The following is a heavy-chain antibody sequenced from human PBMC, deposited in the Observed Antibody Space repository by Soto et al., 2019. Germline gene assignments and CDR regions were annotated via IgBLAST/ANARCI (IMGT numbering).Heavy chain of an antibody. J-gene: IGHJ5*02. CDR1: GFTFSSYS. CDR3: ARDGPYSRALT. Sequence: GGSLRLSCAASGFTFSSYSMNWVRQAPGKGLEWVSYISSSSSTIYYADSVKGRFTISRDNAKNSLYLQMNSLRAEDTAVYYCARDGPYSRALTWGQGTLVTVSS. D-gene: IGHD6-13*01. V-gene: IGHV3-48*01. CDR2: ISSSSSTI.